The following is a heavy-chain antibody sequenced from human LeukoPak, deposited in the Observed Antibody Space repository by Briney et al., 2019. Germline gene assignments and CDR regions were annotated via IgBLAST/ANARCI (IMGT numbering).Heavy chain of an antibody. CDR2: ISWDGGST. Sequence: GGSLRLSCAASGFTFDDYAMRWVRQAPGKGLEWVSLISWDGGSTYYADSVKGRFTISRDNSKNSLYLQMNSLRAEDTALYYCAKAYYYGSGPNPFDYWGQGTLVTVSS. J-gene: IGHJ4*02. CDR1: GFTFDDYA. V-gene: IGHV3-43D*03. D-gene: IGHD3-10*01. CDR3: AKAYYYGSGPNPFDY.